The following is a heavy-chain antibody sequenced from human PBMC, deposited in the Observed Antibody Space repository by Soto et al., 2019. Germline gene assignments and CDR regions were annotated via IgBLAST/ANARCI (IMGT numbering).Heavy chain of an antibody. D-gene: IGHD2-15*01. V-gene: IGHV4-30-4*01. CDR2: IYYSGST. CDR3: ARVSLVGNWFDP. CDR1: GGSISSGDYY. Sequence: SETLSLTCTVSGGSISSGDYYWSWIRQPPGKGLEWIGYIYYSGSTYYNPSLKSRVTISVDTSKNQFSLKLSSVTAADTAVYYCARVSLVGNWFDPWGQGTLVTVSS. J-gene: IGHJ5*02.